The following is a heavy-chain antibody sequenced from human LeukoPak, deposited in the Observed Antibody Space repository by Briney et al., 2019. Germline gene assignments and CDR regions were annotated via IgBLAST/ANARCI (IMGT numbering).Heavy chain of an antibody. CDR2: ISYDGSNK. CDR1: GFTFSSYG. Sequence: GGSLRLSCAASGFTFSSYGMHWVRQAPGKGLEWVAVISYDGSNKYYADSVKGRFTISRDNSKNTLYLQMNSLRAEDTAVYYCAISNYNDSSGPDYWGQGTLVTVSS. CDR3: AISNYNDSSGPDY. V-gene: IGHV3-30*03. D-gene: IGHD3-22*01. J-gene: IGHJ4*02.